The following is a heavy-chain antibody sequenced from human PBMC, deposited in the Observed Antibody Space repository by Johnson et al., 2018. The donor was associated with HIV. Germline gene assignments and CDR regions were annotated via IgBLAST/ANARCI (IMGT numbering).Heavy chain of an antibody. V-gene: IGHV3-30-3*01. CDR2: ISYDGSNK. CDR1: GFTFSSYA. Sequence: QVQLVESGGGVVQPGRSLRLSCAASGFTFSSYAMHWVRQAPGKGLEWVAVISYDGSNKYYADSVKGRLTISRDNSKNTLYLQMNSLRAEDTAVYYCARGGLGDYVVAFDIWGQGTMVTVS. J-gene: IGHJ3*02. CDR3: ARGGLGDYVVAFDI. D-gene: IGHD4-17*01.